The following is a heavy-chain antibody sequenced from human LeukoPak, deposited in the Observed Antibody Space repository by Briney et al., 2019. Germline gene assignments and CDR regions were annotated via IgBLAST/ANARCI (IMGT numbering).Heavy chain of an antibody. J-gene: IGHJ4*02. CDR1: GGYISSYY. CDR2: IYTSGST. CDR3: ARLNYYDSSGYYYLDY. V-gene: IGHV4-4*07. D-gene: IGHD3-22*01. Sequence: SETLFLTCTVSGGYISSYYWSWIRQPAGKGLEWIGRIYTSGSTNYNPSLKSRVTMSVDTSKNQFSLKLSSVTAADTAVYYCARLNYYDSSGYYYLDYWGQGTLVTVSS.